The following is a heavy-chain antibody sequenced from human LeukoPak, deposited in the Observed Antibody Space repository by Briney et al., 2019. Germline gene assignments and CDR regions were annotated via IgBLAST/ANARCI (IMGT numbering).Heavy chain of an antibody. D-gene: IGHD3-22*01. Sequence: SETLSLTCTVSGGSISSSAYHWGWIRQPPGKGLEWIGSIYYNGNTNYNPSLKSRVTISVDTSKNQFSLKLSSVTAADTAVYYCARDKAYYYDSSGYFTRWFDPWGQGTLVTVSS. CDR3: ARDKAYYYDSSGYFTRWFDP. CDR1: GGSISSSAYH. CDR2: IYYNGNT. V-gene: IGHV4-39*07. J-gene: IGHJ5*02.